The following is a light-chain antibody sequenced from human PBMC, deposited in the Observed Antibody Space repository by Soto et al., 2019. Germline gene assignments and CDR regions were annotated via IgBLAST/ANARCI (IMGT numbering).Light chain of an antibody. CDR2: GAS. CDR1: RSVSIN. CDR3: QQYNNWPPIT. Sequence: ILMTQSPATLSVSPGERATLCCRASRSVSINLAWYQQKPGQAPRLLIYGASTRATGVPARFTGSGSGTEFTLTISRLQPEDFALYYCQQYNNWPPITFGQGTRLDI. V-gene: IGKV3-15*01. J-gene: IGKJ5*01.